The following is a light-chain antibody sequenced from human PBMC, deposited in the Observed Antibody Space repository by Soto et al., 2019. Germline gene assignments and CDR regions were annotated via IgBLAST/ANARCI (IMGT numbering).Light chain of an antibody. J-gene: IGKJ4*01. Sequence: DIVMTQSPDSLAVSLGERATINCKSSQSVLYSSNNKNYLAWYQQKPGQPPKLLIYWASTRESGVPDRFSGNGSGTDFTLTISRLQAEDVAVYYCQQYYSTPLTFGGGTKVEIK. V-gene: IGKV4-1*01. CDR2: WAS. CDR3: QQYYSTPLT. CDR1: QSVLYSSNNKNY.